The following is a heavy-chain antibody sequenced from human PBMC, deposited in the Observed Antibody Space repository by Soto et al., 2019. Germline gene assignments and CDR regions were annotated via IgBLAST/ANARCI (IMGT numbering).Heavy chain of an antibody. D-gene: IGHD2-15*01. CDR2: IYSGGST. J-gene: IGHJ6*02. V-gene: IGHV3-53*01. CDR1: GFTVSSNY. Sequence: EVQLVESGGGLIQPGGSLRLSCAASGFTVSSNYMSWVRQAPGKGLEWVSVIYSGGSTYYADSVKGRFTISRDNSKNKLYLQMNSLRAEDTAVYYCARDAGGYCSGGSCYDYYYYYGMDVWGQGTTVTVSS. CDR3: ARDAGGYCSGGSCYDYYYYYGMDV.